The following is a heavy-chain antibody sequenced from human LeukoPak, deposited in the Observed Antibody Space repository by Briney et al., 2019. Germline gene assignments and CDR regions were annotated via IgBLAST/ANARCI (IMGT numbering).Heavy chain of an antibody. V-gene: IGHV3-21*01. D-gene: IGHD3-22*01. J-gene: IGHJ4*02. Sequence: GGSLRLSCAASGFTFSSYGMHWVRQAPGKGLEWVSSISSSSSYIYYADSVKGRFTISRDNAKNSLYLQMNSLRAEDTAVYYCARALNYYDSSGYYYGDWGQGTLVTVSS. CDR1: GFTFSSYG. CDR2: ISSSSSYI. CDR3: ARALNYYDSSGYYYGD.